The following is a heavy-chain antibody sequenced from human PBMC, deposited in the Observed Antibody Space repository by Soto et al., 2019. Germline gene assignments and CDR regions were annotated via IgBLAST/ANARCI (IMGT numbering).Heavy chain of an antibody. CDR2: ISYDGSNK. J-gene: IGHJ6*02. CDR1: GFTFSSYA. V-gene: IGHV3-30-3*01. CDR3: ARDRVGATRTYYYYGMDV. Sequence: EGSLRLSCAASGFTFSSYAMHWVRQAPGKGLEWVAVISYDGSNKYYADSVKGRFTISRDNSKNTLYLQMNSLRAEDTAVYYCARDRVGATRTYYYYGMDVWGQGTTVTVSS. D-gene: IGHD1-26*01.